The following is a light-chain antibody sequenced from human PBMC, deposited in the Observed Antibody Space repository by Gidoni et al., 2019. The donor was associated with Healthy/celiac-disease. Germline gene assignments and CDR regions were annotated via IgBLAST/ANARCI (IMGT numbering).Light chain of an antibody. CDR3: KQSYSTPRS. Sequence: IQIPHSPSSLSASVGDRVTITCRASHSIISYLNWYQQKPGKAPKLLIYAASSLQSGVQSRFSGSGAGTDLTLTISSLQTEDFGTYYGKQSYSTPRSFGQGTKLEIK. CDR2: AAS. V-gene: IGKV1-39*01. J-gene: IGKJ2*04. CDR1: HSIISY.